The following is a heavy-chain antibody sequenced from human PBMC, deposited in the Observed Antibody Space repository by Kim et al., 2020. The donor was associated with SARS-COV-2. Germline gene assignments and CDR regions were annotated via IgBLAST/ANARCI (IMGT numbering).Heavy chain of an antibody. CDR1: GFTFSSYS. V-gene: IGHV3-48*02. Sequence: GGSLRLSCAASGFTFSSYSMNWVRQAPGKGLEWVSYISSSSSTIYYADSVKGRFTISRDNAKNSLYLQMNSLRDEDTAVYYCARDPVSYGSGSWSVPIHYYYYGMDVWGQGTTVTVSS. D-gene: IGHD3-10*01. J-gene: IGHJ6*02. CDR2: ISSSSSTI. CDR3: ARDPVSYGSGSWSVPIHYYYYGMDV.